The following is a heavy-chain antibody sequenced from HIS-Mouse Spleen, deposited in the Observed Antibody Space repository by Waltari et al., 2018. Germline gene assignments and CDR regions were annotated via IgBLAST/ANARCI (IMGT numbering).Heavy chain of an antibody. Sequence: QVQLVESGGGVVQPGRSLRLSCAASGFTFSSYGMHWVRQAPGKGREWVAVICYDGSNKYYADSVKGRFTISRDNSKNTLYLQMNSLRAEDTAVYYCASISLWGGPVDIWGQGTMVTVSS. CDR3: ASISLWGGPVDI. CDR2: ICYDGSNK. V-gene: IGHV3-33*01. J-gene: IGHJ3*02. D-gene: IGHD3-10*01. CDR1: GFTFSSYG.